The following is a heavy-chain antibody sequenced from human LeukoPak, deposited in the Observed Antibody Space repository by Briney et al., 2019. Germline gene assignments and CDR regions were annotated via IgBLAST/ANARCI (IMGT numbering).Heavy chain of an antibody. J-gene: IGHJ5*02. V-gene: IGHV1-2*02. CDR3: ARDMSMGITPGMNWFDP. CDR2: INPNSGGT. D-gene: IGHD1-20*01. Sequence: GASVKVSCKASGCTFTGYYMHWVRQAPGQGLEWMGWINPNSGGTNYAQKFQGRVTMTRDTSISTAYMELSRLGSDDTAVYYCARDMSMGITPGMNWFDPWGQGTLVTVSS. CDR1: GCTFTGYY.